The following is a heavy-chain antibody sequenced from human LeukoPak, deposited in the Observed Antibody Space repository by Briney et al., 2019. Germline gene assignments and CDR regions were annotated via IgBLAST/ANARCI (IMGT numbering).Heavy chain of an antibody. J-gene: IGHJ4*02. D-gene: IGHD4-17*01. CDR1: GFTPSGDW. Sequence: GGSLRLSCAVSGFTPSGDWMHWVRQAPGKGLEWVSAFYSGGTTYYADSVKGRFTISSDNSKNTLLLQMNSLRAEDTAVYYCARATSATTTFDSWGQGTLVTVSS. CDR2: FYSGGTT. V-gene: IGHV3-53*01. CDR3: ARATSATTTFDS.